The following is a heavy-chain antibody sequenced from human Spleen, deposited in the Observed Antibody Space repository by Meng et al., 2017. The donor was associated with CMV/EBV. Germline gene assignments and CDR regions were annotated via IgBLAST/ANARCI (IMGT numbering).Heavy chain of an antibody. J-gene: IGHJ2*01. CDR1: GGSITSRTYY. V-gene: IGHV4-39*07. CDR3: ARDTESLIRDGYNLDILEYWYFDL. D-gene: IGHD5-24*01. Sequence: SETLSLTCIVSGGSITSRTYYWGWIRQPPGKGLEWIGSINYAGTTYYNPSLKSRVTISLDTSKNQFSLKLSSVTAADTAVYYCARDTESLIRDGYNLDILEYWYFDLWGRGTLVTVSS. CDR2: INYAGTT.